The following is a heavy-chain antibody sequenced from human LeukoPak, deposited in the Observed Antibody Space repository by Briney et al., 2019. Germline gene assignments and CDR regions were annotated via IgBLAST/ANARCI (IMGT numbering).Heavy chain of an antibody. D-gene: IGHD6-19*01. CDR3: ARAGSGSGWYFDY. Sequence: ASVKVSFKASWNDFTRVGISWVRRAPGQGPEWIGMVITYNGDTRTAQNFQGRVAMTTETYTTTAYMELRGLRFNATAVYYYARAGSGSGWYFDYWGQGTLVTVSS. V-gene: IGHV1-18*01. CDR2: VITYNGDT. J-gene: IGHJ4*02. CDR1: WNDFTRVG.